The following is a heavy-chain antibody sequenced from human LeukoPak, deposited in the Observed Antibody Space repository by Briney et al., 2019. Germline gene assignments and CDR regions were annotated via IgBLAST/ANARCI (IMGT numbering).Heavy chain of an antibody. J-gene: IGHJ5*02. D-gene: IGHD1-20*01. CDR1: GGSFSGYY. V-gene: IGHV4-34*01. CDR2: INHSGST. Sequence: PSETLSLTCAVYGGSFSGYYWSWIRQPPGKGLEWIGEINHSGSTNYNPSLKSRVTVSVDTSKNQFSLKLSSVTAADTAVYYCARGSNWNLNWFDPWGQGTLVTVSS. CDR3: ARGSNWNLNWFDP.